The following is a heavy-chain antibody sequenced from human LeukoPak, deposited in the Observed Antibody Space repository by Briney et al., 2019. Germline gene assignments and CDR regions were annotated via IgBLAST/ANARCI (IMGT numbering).Heavy chain of an antibody. CDR1: GFTFSSYS. D-gene: IGHD2-2*01. CDR2: ISSSSSYI. V-gene: IGHV3-21*04. CDR3: AKAHCSSTSCYPYYYYMDV. J-gene: IGHJ6*03. Sequence: GGSLRLSCAASGFTFSSYSMNWVRQAPGKGLEWVSSISSSSSYIYYADSVKGRFTISRDNAKNSLYLQMNSLRAEDTAVYYCAKAHCSSTSCYPYYYYMDVWGKGTTVTVSS.